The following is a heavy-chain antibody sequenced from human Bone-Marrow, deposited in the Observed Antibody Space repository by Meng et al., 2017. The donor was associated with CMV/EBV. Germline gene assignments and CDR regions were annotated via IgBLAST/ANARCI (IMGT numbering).Heavy chain of an antibody. CDR1: GFTFDDYA. CDR2: ISWDGGST. Sequence: GGSLRLSCAASGFTFDDYAMHWARQAPGKGLEWVSLISWDGGSTYYADSVKGRFTISRDNSKNSLYLQMNSLRAEDTALYYCAKDKVGYRYGLFSDYYYGMDVWGQGTTVTVSS. D-gene: IGHD5-18*01. CDR3: AKDKVGYRYGLFSDYYYGMDV. V-gene: IGHV3-43D*03. J-gene: IGHJ6*02.